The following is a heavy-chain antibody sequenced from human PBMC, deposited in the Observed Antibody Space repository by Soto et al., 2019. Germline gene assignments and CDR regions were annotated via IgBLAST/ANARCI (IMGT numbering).Heavy chain of an antibody. V-gene: IGHV3-74*01. CDR3: ARASGSSGYYSFDY. CDR2: INSDGSST. J-gene: IGHJ4*02. Sequence: GGSLRLSCAASGFTFSSYWMHWFRQAPGKGLVWVSRINSDGSSTSYADSVKGRFTISRDNAKNTLYLQMNSLRAEDTAVYYCARASGSSGYYSFDYWGQGTLVTVSS. D-gene: IGHD3-22*01. CDR1: GFTFSSYW.